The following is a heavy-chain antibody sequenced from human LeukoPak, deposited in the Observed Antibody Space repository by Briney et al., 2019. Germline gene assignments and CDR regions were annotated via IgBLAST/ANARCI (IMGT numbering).Heavy chain of an antibody. D-gene: IGHD3-10*01. J-gene: IGHJ4*02. CDR3: AREYYGSESYDY. CDR2: IIPILGIA. CDR1: GGTFSSYA. V-gene: IGHV1-69*04. Sequence: SVKVSCKASGGTFSSYAISWVRQAPGQGLEWMGRIIPILGIANYAQKFQGRVTITADKSTSTAYMELSSLRSEDTAVYYCAREYYGSESYDYWGQGTLVTVSS.